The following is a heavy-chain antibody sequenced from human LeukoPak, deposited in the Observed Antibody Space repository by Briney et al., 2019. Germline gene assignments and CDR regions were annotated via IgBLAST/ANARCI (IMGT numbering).Heavy chain of an antibody. V-gene: IGHV4-4*07. CDR3: ARDWGVSARPGYMDV. CDR1: GGSISSYY. CDR2: IHTTGST. D-gene: IGHD6-6*01. J-gene: IGHJ6*03. Sequence: SETLSLTCTVSGGSISSYYWSWIRQPAGKGLEWIGRIHTTGSTNYNPSLKSRVTMSVDTSKNHFSLKLSSVTAADTAVYYCARDWGVSARPGYMDVWGKGTTVTVSS.